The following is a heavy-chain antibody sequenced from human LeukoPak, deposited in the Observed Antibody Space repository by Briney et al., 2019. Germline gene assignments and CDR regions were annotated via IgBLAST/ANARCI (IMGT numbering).Heavy chain of an antibody. Sequence: PGRSLRLSCAASGFTFSNYGMHWVRQVPGKGLEWVAAIWFDGIRKYYADSVKGRLTISRDNSKNTLYPQMNSLRAEDTAVYYCARDLEDSSPFGAFDMWGQGTMVTVSS. CDR1: GFTFSNYG. CDR3: ARDLEDSSPFGAFDM. CDR2: IWFDGIRK. D-gene: IGHD3-22*01. V-gene: IGHV3-33*01. J-gene: IGHJ3*02.